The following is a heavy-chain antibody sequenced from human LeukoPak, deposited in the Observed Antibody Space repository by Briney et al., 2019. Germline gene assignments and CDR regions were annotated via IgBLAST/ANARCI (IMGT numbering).Heavy chain of an antibody. CDR1: GFTLSSYS. V-gene: IGHV3-21*01. CDR3: ARLYYDSSGYYYGAFDI. CDR2: ISSSSSYI. J-gene: IGHJ3*02. Sequence: KPGGSLRLSCAASGFTLSSYSMNWVRQAPGKGLEWVSSISSSSSYIYYADSVKGRFTISRDNAKNSLYLQMNSLRAEDTAVYYCARLYYDSSGYYYGAFDIWGQGTMVTVSS. D-gene: IGHD3-22*01.